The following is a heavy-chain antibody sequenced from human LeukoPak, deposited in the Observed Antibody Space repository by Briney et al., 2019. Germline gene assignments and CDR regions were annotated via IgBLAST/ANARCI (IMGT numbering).Heavy chain of an antibody. V-gene: IGHV3-53*01. Sequence: PGGSLRLSCAASGFTVSSNYVSWVRQAPGKGLEWVSVIYSGGSTYYAGSVKGRFTISRDNSKNTLYLQMNSLRAEDTAVYYCARGGRITIFSTQRGGGAFDIWGQGTMVTVSS. J-gene: IGHJ3*02. D-gene: IGHD3-9*01. CDR1: GFTVSSNY. CDR3: ARGGRITIFSTQRGGGAFDI. CDR2: IYSGGST.